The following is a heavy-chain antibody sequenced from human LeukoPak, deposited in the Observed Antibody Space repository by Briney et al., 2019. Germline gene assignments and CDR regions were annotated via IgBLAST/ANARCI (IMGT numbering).Heavy chain of an antibody. CDR2: INHTGST. CDR1: GESFTTFY. J-gene: IGHJ6*03. D-gene: IGHD1-1*01. Sequence: SETLSLTCAVYGESFTTFYWGWIRQTPGKGLEWIGEINHTGSTNYNPSLKSRVTISVDTSKNQFSLKLSSVTAADTAVYYCARQRLERGYYYYYMDVWGKGTTVTISS. V-gene: IGHV4-34*01. CDR3: ARQRLERGYYYYYMDV.